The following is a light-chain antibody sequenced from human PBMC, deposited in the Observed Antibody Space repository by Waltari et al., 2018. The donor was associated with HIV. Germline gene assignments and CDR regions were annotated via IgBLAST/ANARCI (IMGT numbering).Light chain of an antibody. CDR3: QVWDTNKHQPM. Sequence: SDVMSHSPSVSPAPGQTATIPCGGDNFEDKRVHWYQLKPGHAPTLIIYDDTDRPSGIPERISGSNSGTTATLTIANVEAGDEADYFCQVWDTNKHQPMFGAGTKLTVL. CDR2: DDT. CDR1: NFEDKR. J-gene: IGLJ3*02. V-gene: IGLV3-21*02.